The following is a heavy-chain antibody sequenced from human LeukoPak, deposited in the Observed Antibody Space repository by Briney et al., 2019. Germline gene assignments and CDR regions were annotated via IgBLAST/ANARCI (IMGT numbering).Heavy chain of an antibody. CDR2: IYYSGST. V-gene: IGHV4-59*01. J-gene: IGHJ4*02. Sequence: PSETLSLTCTVSGGSISSYYWSWIRQPPGKGLEWIGYIYYSGSTNYNPSLKSRVTISVDTSKNQFSLKLSSVTAADTAVYYCAGGHSSGYFGDLDYWGQGTLVTVSS. D-gene: IGHD3-22*01. CDR3: AGGHSSGYFGDLDY. CDR1: GGSISSYY.